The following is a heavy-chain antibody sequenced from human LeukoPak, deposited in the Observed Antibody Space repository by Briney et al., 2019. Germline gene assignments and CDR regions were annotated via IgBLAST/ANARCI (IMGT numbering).Heavy chain of an antibody. Sequence: PGRSLRLSCAASGFTFSSYGMHWVRQAPGKGLEWVAVIWCGGSNKYYADSVKGRFTISRDNSKNTLYLQMNSLRAEDTAVYYCAKEDYSSSFDYWGQGTLVTVSS. CDR3: AKEDYSSSFDY. D-gene: IGHD4-11*01. CDR2: IWCGGSNK. CDR1: GFTFSSYG. V-gene: IGHV3-30*18. J-gene: IGHJ4*02.